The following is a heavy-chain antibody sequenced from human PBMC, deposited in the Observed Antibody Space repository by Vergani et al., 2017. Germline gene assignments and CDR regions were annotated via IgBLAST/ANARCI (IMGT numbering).Heavy chain of an antibody. CDR2: FFYIGST. V-gene: IGHV4-39*07. CDR3: ASDTHSGQRADR. CDR1: GGSISSSSYY. D-gene: IGHD6-19*01. J-gene: IGHJ5*02. Sequence: QLQLQESGPGLVKPSETLSLTCTVSGGSISSSSYYWGWIRQPPGKGLEWIGTFFYIGSTYYNPSLKSRVTISVDTSKNQFSLTLTSVTAADTAVYYCASDTHSGQRADRWGQGILVTVTS.